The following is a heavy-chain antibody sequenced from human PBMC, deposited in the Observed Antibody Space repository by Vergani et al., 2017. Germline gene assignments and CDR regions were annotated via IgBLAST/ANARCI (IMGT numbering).Heavy chain of an antibody. Sequence: VELLESGGGLAQPGGSLRVSCSASGFRVTTYYMSWVRQAPGKGLEWVSVIKSDGRTSYGESVRGRFTISRDTSRNAVYLQMNILRVEDTGVYYCTRIESSGTTGYRHYFDLGGNGSLVTVAS. D-gene: IGHD1-26*01. J-gene: IGHJ4*01. V-gene: IGHV3-66*02. CDR1: GFRVTTYY. CDR3: TRIESSGTTGYRHYFDL. CDR2: IKSDGRT.